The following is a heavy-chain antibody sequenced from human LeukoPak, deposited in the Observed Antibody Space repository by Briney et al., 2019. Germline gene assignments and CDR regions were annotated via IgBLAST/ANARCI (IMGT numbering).Heavy chain of an antibody. Sequence: PSETLSLTCAVSGGSISNNNWCSWVRPPPGKGLEWIGEIFHSGTTNYNPSLKSRVTILVDKSKNHCSLKLSSVTAADTAVYYCASLNAVTLNSFDFWGRETLVTVSS. D-gene: IGHD4-17*01. CDR1: GGSISNNNW. V-gene: IGHV4-4*02. CDR3: ASLNAVTLNSFDF. CDR2: IFHSGTT. J-gene: IGHJ4*02.